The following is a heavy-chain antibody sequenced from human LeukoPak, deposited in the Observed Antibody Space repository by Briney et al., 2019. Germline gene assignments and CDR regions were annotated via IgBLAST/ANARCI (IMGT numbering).Heavy chain of an antibody. J-gene: IGHJ4*02. CDR2: IKQDGSEK. Sequence: GGSLRLSCAASGFTLSSYWMSWVRQAPGKGLEWVANIKQDGSEKYYVDSVKGRFTISRDNAKNSLYLQMNSLRAEDTAVYYCARDRKAGDYWGQGTLVTVSS. V-gene: IGHV3-7*01. CDR3: ARDRKAGDY. D-gene: IGHD1-14*01. CDR1: GFTLSSYW.